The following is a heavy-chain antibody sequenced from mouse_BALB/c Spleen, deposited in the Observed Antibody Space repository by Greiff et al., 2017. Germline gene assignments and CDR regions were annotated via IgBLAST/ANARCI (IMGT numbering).Heavy chain of an antibody. J-gene: IGHJ3*01. CDR2: IWAGGST. D-gene: IGHD2-2*01. CDR3: ARETYGYDGGQFAY. Sequence: VQLKESGPGLVAPSQSLSITCTVSGFSLTSYGVHWVRQPPGKGLEWLGVIWAGGSTNYNSALMSRLSISKDNSKSQVFLKMNSLQTDDTAMYYCARETYGYDGGQFAYWGQGTLVTVSA. CDR1: GFSLTSYG. V-gene: IGHV2-9*02.